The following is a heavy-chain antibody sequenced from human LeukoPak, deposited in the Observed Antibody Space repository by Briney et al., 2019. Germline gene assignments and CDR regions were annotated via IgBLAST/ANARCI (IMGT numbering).Heavy chain of an antibody. Sequence: SETLSLTCSVSGGSISSYYWSWIRQPPGKGLEWIGYIYTSGSTNYNPSIKSRVTISVDTSKNQFSLKLSSVTAADTAVYYCARGKLISIWGQGTLVTVSS. CDR1: GGSISSYY. CDR3: ARGKLISI. CDR2: IYTSGST. D-gene: IGHD3-10*01. J-gene: IGHJ4*02. V-gene: IGHV4-4*09.